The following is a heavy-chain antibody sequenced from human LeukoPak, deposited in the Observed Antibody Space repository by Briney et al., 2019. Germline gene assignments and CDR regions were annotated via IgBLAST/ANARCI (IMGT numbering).Heavy chain of an antibody. Sequence: SETLSLTCTVSGGSISSGGYYWSWIRQHPGKGLEWIGYIYYSGSTYYNPSLKSRVTILVDTSKNQCSLKLSSVTAADTAVYYCARGLVEGSSATYCSSTSCPYNWFDPWGQGTLVTVSS. D-gene: IGHD2-2*01. V-gene: IGHV4-31*03. CDR2: IYYSGST. CDR1: GGSISSGGYY. CDR3: ARGLVEGSSATYCSSTSCPYNWFDP. J-gene: IGHJ5*02.